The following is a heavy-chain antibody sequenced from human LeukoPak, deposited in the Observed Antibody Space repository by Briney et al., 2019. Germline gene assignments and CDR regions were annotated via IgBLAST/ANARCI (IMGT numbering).Heavy chain of an antibody. Sequence: PSETLSLTCTVSGGSISSYYWSWIRQPPGKGLEWIGYIYYSGSTNYNPSLKSRVTISVDRSKNQFSLKLSSVTAADTAVYYRARDRNWNDGGIDYWGQGTLVTVSS. CDR2: IYYSGST. CDR1: GGSISSYY. V-gene: IGHV4-59*12. J-gene: IGHJ4*02. D-gene: IGHD1-1*01. CDR3: ARDRNWNDGGIDY.